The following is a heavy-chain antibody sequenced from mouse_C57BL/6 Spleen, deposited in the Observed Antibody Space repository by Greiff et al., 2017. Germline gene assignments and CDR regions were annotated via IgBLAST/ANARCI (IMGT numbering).Heavy chain of an antibody. CDR3: ARTLNGYDYAMDY. Sequence: VQLQQSGPELVKPGASVKISCKASGYSFTGYYMNWVKQSPEKSLEWIGEINPSTGGTTYNQKFKAKATLTVDKSSSTAYMPLKSLTSEDSAVYYCARTLNGYDYAMDYWGQGTSVTVSS. J-gene: IGHJ4*01. V-gene: IGHV1-42*01. CDR2: INPSTGGT. D-gene: IGHD2-2*01. CDR1: GYSFTGYY.